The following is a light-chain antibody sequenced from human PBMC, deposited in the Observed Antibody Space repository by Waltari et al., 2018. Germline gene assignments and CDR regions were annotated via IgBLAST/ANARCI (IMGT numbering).Light chain of an antibody. CDR3: QQRYNWPVT. CDR1: QSLITY. CDR2: DAS. Sequence: EIVLTPAAASLPWSPGRRPTLACKARQSLITYLPCYQQKPGQAPRLLIYDASNRATGIPARFSGSGSGTDFTLTISSLEPEDFAVYYCQQRYNWPVTFGGGTKVEIK. J-gene: IGKJ4*01. V-gene: IGKV3-11*01.